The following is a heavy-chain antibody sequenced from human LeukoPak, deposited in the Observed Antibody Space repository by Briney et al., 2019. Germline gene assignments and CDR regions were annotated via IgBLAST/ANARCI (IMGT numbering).Heavy chain of an antibody. CDR3: ARDVTGGSYFDY. D-gene: IGHD1-26*01. J-gene: IGHJ4*02. V-gene: IGHV4-31*03. CDR1: GGSISSGGYY. CDR2: IYYSGTT. Sequence: ASQTLSLTCTVSGGSISSGGYYCSWIRQYPGKGLEWIGYIYYSGTTYYNPSLKSRVTMSVDTSKNQFSLKLISVTAADTAVYYCARDVTGGSYFDYWGQGTPVTVSS.